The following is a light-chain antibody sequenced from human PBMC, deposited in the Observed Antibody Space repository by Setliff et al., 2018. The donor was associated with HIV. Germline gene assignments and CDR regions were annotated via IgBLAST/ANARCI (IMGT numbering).Light chain of an antibody. Sequence: SVLTQPASVSGSAGQSITISCTGTTSDIGSYNYVSWYQQHPGKAPKLMISDVTNRPSGVSNRFSGSKSGNTASLTISGLQAEDEADYYCSSYTSRTPLYVFGTGTKV. CDR1: TSDIGSYNY. V-gene: IGLV2-14*03. CDR3: SSYTSRTPLYV. J-gene: IGLJ1*01. CDR2: DVT.